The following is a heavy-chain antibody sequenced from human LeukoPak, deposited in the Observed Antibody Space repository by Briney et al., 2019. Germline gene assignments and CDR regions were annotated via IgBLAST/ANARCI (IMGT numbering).Heavy chain of an antibody. D-gene: IGHD5-18*01. Sequence: PSETLSLTCTVSGGSISRSGYYWGWIRQPPGKGLEWIGYIYYSGSTNYNPSLKSRVTISVDTSKNQFSLKLSSVTAADTAVYYCARWNKDYSYGYSLKYYFDYWGQGTLVTVSS. CDR1: GGSISRSGYY. V-gene: IGHV4-61*05. CDR2: IYYSGST. J-gene: IGHJ4*02. CDR3: ARWNKDYSYGYSLKYYFDY.